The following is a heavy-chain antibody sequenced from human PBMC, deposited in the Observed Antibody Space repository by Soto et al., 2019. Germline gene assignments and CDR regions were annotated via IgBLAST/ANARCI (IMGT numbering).Heavy chain of an antibody. Sequence: PSETLSLTCTVSGGSISSGGYYWSWIRQHPGKGLEWIGYIYYSGSTYYNPSLKSRVTISVDTSRNQFSLKLSSVTAADTAVYYCARELIDRKEWSPYYFDYWGQGTLVTVSS. CDR1: GGSISSGGYY. J-gene: IGHJ4*02. CDR2: IYYSGST. D-gene: IGHD3-3*01. V-gene: IGHV4-31*03. CDR3: ARELIDRKEWSPYYFDY.